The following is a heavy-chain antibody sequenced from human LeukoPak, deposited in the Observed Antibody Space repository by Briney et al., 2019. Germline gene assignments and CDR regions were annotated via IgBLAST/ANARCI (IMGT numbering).Heavy chain of an antibody. Sequence: GGSLRLSCAASGFSPSTYWMNWFRQTPGEGREWVAKIKADGGEKDHVASVKGRFTISRDNAKNSLYLQMNSLRVEDTAVYYCARGEAARPDFWGQGTLVTVS. V-gene: IGHV3-7*01. J-gene: IGHJ4*02. CDR1: GFSPSTYW. D-gene: IGHD6-6*01. CDR2: IKADGGEK. CDR3: ARGEAARPDF.